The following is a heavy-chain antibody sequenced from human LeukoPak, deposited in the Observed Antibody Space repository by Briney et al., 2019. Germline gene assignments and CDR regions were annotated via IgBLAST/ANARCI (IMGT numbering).Heavy chain of an antibody. Sequence: GGSLRLSCAASGITFRISDMSWVRQAPGKGLEWVAVIWYDGSNKYYADSVKGRFTISRDNSKNTLYLQMNSLRGEDTAVYYCAREVLVYTAMVGFDPWGQGTLVTVSS. V-gene: IGHV3-33*08. D-gene: IGHD5-18*01. CDR3: AREVLVYTAMVGFDP. J-gene: IGHJ5*02. CDR2: IWYDGSNK. CDR1: GITFRISD.